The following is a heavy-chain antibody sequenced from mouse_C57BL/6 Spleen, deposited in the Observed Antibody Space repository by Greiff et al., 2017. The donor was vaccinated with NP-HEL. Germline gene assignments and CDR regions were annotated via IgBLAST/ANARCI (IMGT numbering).Heavy chain of an antibody. CDR2: IHPNSGST. D-gene: IGHD2-5*01. Sequence: VQLQQPGAELVKPGASVKLSCKASGYTFTSYWMHWVKQRPGQGLEWIGMIHPNSGSTNYNEKFKSKATLTVDKSSSTAYMQLSSLTSEDSAVYYCARPSYYSNYVYFDYWGQGTTLTVSS. V-gene: IGHV1-64*01. CDR3: ARPSYYSNYVYFDY. CDR1: GYTFTSYW. J-gene: IGHJ2*01.